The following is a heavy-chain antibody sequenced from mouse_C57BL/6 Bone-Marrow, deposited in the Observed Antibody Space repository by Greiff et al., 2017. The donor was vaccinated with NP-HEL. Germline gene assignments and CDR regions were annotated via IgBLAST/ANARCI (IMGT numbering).Heavy chain of an antibody. CDR1: GFTFSSYA. V-gene: IGHV5-4*01. D-gene: IGHD4-1*01. J-gene: IGHJ4*01. Sequence: EVQRVESGGGLVKPGGSLKLSCAASGFTFSSYAMSWVRQTPEKRLEWVATISDGGSYTYYPDNVKGRFTISRDNAKNNLYLQMSHLKSEDTAMYYCAREITGTRDFYAMDYWGQGTSVTVSS. CDR3: AREITGTRDFYAMDY. CDR2: ISDGGSYT.